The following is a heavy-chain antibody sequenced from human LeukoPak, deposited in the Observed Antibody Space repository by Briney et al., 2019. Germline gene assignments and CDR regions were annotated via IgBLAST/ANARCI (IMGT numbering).Heavy chain of an antibody. D-gene: IGHD3-10*01. J-gene: IGHJ3*02. CDR2: ISGSGGST. CDR1: GFTFSSYA. V-gene: IGHV3-23*01. Sequence: GGSLSLSCAAAGFTFSSYAMSWVRQAPGKGLEWVSAISGSGGSTYYADSVKGRFTISRDNSKNTLYLQVNSLRAEDTAVYYCARAMVRGNLDPSPDAFDIWGQGTMVTVSS. CDR3: ARAMVRGNLDPSPDAFDI.